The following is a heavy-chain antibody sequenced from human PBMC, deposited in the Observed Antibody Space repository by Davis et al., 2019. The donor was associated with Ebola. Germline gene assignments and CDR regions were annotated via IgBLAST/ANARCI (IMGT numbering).Heavy chain of an antibody. J-gene: IGHJ4*02. CDR3: AKDIEPFVPYYFDY. D-gene: IGHD1-14*01. CDR1: VITFSSYA. CDR2: ISGSGGST. V-gene: IGHV3-23*01. Sequence: PGGSLRLSCTDSVITFSSYAMTWVRQAPGKGLEWVSAISGSGGSTYYADSVKGRFTISRDNSKNTLYLQMNSLRAEDTAVYYCAKDIEPFVPYYFDYWGQGTLVTVSS.